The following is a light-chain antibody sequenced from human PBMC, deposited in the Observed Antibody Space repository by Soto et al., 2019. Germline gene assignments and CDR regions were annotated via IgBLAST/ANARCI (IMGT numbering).Light chain of an antibody. V-gene: IGKV3-15*01. Sequence: EIMMTQSPVTLSVSPGERATLSCRASQSVNSNLAWYQQKPGQAPRLLIYGASTRATGIPASFIGNGSGTEFTLTASSLQPEDFVVYYCHQYNNWPFTFGPGTKVDIK. CDR3: HQYNNWPFT. CDR2: GAS. J-gene: IGKJ3*01. CDR1: QSVNSN.